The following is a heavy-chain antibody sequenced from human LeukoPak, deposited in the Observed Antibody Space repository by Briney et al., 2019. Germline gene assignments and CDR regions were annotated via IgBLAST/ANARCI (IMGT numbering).Heavy chain of an antibody. CDR1: GFTFSSYS. D-gene: IGHD3-10*01. V-gene: IGHV3-21*01. CDR3: ARGTRITMVRGVSLNYGMDV. Sequence: GGSLRLSCAASGFTFSSYSMNWVRQAPGKGLEWVSSISISSSYIYYADSVKGRFTISRDNAKNSLYLQMNSLRAEDTAVYYCARGTRITMVRGVSLNYGMDVWGKGTTVTVSS. CDR2: ISISSSYI. J-gene: IGHJ6*04.